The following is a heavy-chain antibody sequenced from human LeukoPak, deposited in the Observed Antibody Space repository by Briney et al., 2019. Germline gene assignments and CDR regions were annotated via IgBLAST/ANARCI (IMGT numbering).Heavy chain of an antibody. V-gene: IGHV4-34*01. CDR1: GGSFSGYY. CDR2: INHSGST. D-gene: IGHD3-16*02. CDR3: ARLPQMYYDYVWGSYRYRLFDY. J-gene: IGHJ4*02. Sequence: PSETLSLTCAVYGGSFSGYYWSWIRQPPGKGLEWIGEINHSGSTNYNPSLKSRVTISVDTSKNQFSLKLSSVTAADTAVYYCARLPQMYYDYVWGSYRYRLFDYWGQGTLVTVSS.